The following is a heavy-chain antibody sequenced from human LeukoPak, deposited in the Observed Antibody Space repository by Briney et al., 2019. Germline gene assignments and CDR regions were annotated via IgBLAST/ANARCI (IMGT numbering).Heavy chain of an antibody. J-gene: IGHJ4*01. CDR2: IYYSGST. D-gene: IGHD5-18*01. Sequence: SETLSLTCTVSDGSINNYYWSWIRQPPGKGLEWIGCIYYSGSTNYNPSLKSRVTISIDTSKKHFSLRLSSVTAADTAMYYCAKRSALVTDKYLDYWGHGTLVTVSS. CDR1: DGSINNYY. V-gene: IGHV4-59*08. CDR3: AKRSALVTDKYLDY.